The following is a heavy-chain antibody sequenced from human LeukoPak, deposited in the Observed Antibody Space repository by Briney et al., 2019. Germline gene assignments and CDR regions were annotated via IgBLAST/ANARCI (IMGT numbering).Heavy chain of an antibody. CDR2: ISAYNGNT. CDR3: AREGANWLPTPIDY. J-gene: IGHJ4*02. V-gene: IGHV1-18*01. CDR1: GYTFTSYG. Sequence: ASVKVSCKASGYTFTSYGISWVRQAPGQGLEWMGWISAYNGNTNYAQKLQGRVTITADKSTSTAYMELSSLRSEDTAVYYCAREGANWLPTPIDYWGQGTLVTVSS. D-gene: IGHD3-9*01.